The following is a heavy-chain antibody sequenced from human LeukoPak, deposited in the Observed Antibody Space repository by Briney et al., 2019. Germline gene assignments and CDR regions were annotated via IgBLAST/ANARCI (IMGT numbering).Heavy chain of an antibody. Sequence: GGSLRLSCAASGFTFSSYGMHWVRQAPGKGLEWVAFIRYDGSNKYYADSVKGRFTISRDNSKNTMYLQMNSPRAEDTAVYYCAKRIQSAMAMGYWGQGTLVTVSS. D-gene: IGHD5-18*01. CDR3: AKRIQSAMAMGY. J-gene: IGHJ4*02. V-gene: IGHV3-30*02. CDR1: GFTFSSYG. CDR2: IRYDGSNK.